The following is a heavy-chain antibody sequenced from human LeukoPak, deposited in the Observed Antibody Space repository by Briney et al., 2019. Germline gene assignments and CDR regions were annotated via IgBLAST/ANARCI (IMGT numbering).Heavy chain of an antibody. CDR1: GFTFSRFA. V-gene: IGHV3-21*01. D-gene: IGHD2-15*01. J-gene: IGHJ4*02. CDR3: AREMYCSGGSCYGDLDY. CDR2: ISSSSSYI. Sequence: PGGSLRLSCEASGFTFSRFAMNWVRQAPGKGLEWVSSISSSSSYIYYADSVKGRFTISRDNAKNSLYLQMNSLRAEDTAVYYCAREMYCSGGSCYGDLDYWGQGTLVTVSS.